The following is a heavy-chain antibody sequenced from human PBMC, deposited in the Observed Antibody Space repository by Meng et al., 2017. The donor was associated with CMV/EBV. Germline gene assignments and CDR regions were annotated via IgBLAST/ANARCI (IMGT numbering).Heavy chain of an antibody. CDR1: GGSFSGYY. V-gene: IGHV4-34*01. Sequence: GSLRLSCAVYGGSFSGYYWSWIRQPPGKGLEWIGEINHSGSTNYNPSLKSRVTISVDTSKNQFSLKLSSVTAADTAVNYCARGHDYGDYALDYWGQGTLVTVSS. D-gene: IGHD4-17*01. CDR3: ARGHDYGDYALDY. CDR2: INHSGST. J-gene: IGHJ4*02.